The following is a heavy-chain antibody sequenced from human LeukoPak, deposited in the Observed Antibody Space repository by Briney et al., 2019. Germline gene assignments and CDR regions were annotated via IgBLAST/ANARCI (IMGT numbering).Heavy chain of an antibody. V-gene: IGHV1-69*13. CDR1: GGTFISYA. Sequence: SVKVSCKASGGTFISYAISWVRQAPGQGLEWMGGIIPIFGTANYAQKFQGRVTITADESTSTAYMELSSLGSEDTAVYYCATGYYDYVWGSYRYSFDYWGQGTLVTVSS. CDR2: IIPIFGTA. J-gene: IGHJ4*02. CDR3: ATGYYDYVWGSYRYSFDY. D-gene: IGHD3-16*02.